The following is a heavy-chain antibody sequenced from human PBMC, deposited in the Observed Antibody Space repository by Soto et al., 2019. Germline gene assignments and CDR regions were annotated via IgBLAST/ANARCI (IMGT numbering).Heavy chain of an antibody. J-gene: IGHJ6*02. V-gene: IGHV3-11*01. CDR1: GFTFSDYY. D-gene: IGHD6-19*01. Sequence: GGSLRLSCAASGFTFSDYYMSWIRQAPGKGLEWVSYISSSGSTIYYADSVKGRFTISRDNAKNSLYLQMNSLRAEDTAVYYCASAVGQWLSDGMDVWGQGTTVTVSS. CDR2: ISSSGSTI. CDR3: ASAVGQWLSDGMDV.